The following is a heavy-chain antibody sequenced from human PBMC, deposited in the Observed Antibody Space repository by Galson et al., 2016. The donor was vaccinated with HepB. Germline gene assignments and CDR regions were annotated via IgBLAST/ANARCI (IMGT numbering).Heavy chain of an antibody. CDR2: ISSGSSII. D-gene: IGHD2-21*02. V-gene: IGHV3-21*05. J-gene: IGHJ6*02. CDR3: ARGQGDCRYGLDV. CDR1: EFTFSSYG. Sequence: SLRLSCAASEFTFSSYGMNWVRQAPGKGLEWISYISSGSSIIYYADSVQGRFTVSRDNAKNSLYLQMDSLRAEDTAVYYCARGQGDCRYGLDVWGQGTTVTVS.